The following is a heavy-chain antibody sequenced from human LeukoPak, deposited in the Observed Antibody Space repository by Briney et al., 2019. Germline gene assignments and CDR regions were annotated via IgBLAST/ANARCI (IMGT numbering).Heavy chain of an antibody. V-gene: IGHV3-23*01. Sequence: GGSLRLSCAASGFTFSSYAMSWVRQAPGKGLEWVSGSGSGGNTYYADAVKGRFTISRDNSKNTLYLQMNSLRADDTAVYYCANGYSSGGGFDYWGQGTLVTVSS. CDR1: GFTFSSYA. J-gene: IGHJ4*02. CDR3: ANGYSSGGGFDY. D-gene: IGHD6-19*01. CDR2: SGSGGNT.